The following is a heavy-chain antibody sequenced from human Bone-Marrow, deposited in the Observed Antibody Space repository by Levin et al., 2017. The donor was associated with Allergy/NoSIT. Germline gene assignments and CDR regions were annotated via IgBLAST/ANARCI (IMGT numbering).Heavy chain of an antibody. CDR2: ISGSGGST. D-gene: IGHD2-2*01. V-gene: IGHV3-23*01. J-gene: IGHJ4*02. CDR3: AKDPKDIVVVPAAMHAYFDY. Sequence: PGGSLRLSCAASGFTFSSYAMSWVRQAPGKGLEWVSAISGSGGSTYYADSVKGRFTISRDNSKNTLYLQMNSLRAEDTAVYYCAKDPKDIVVVPAAMHAYFDYWGQGTLVTVSS. CDR1: GFTFSSYA.